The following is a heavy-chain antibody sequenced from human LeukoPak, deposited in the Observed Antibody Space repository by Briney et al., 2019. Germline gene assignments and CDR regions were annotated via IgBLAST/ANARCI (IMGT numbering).Heavy chain of an antibody. J-gene: IGHJ6*02. CDR2: ISGVYDNI. CDR1: AFTFSDYY. CDR3: ARGGAHGMDV. Sequence: GGSLRLSCAASAFTFSDYYMTWIRQAPGRGLEWVSYISGVYDNIYYGDSVKGRFTISRNNAKNSVYLQMSSLRADDTAVYYCARGGAHGMDVWGRGTTVTVSS. V-gene: IGHV3-11*01. D-gene: IGHD1-26*01.